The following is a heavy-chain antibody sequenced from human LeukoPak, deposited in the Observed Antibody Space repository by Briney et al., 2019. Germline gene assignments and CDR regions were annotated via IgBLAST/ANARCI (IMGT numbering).Heavy chain of an antibody. Sequence: SETLTLTCSVSGGSISSSSYYWGWIRQPPGKEREGRGSTYNVRSNYYNPSLKSRVTIPGDSPQHQFSLKLTSVAVADPAVYYCARHGPGGSGWYDHWGLGTLVTGFS. D-gene: IGHD6-19*01. CDR1: GGSISSSSYY. CDR2: TYNVRSN. V-gene: IGHV4-39*01. J-gene: IGHJ5*02. CDR3: ARHGPGGSGWYDH.